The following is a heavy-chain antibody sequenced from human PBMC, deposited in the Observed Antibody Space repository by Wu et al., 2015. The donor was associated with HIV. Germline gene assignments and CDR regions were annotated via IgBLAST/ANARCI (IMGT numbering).Heavy chain of an antibody. CDR2: ISGEDGKT. CDR3: ARDISSLYYDTRRGSFDI. CDR1: GYTFTTYG. D-gene: IGHD3-16*01. J-gene: IGHJ3*02. V-gene: IGHV1-18*01. Sequence: QIQLVQSGAEMRKPGASVKVSCQTSGYTFTTYGISWVRQAPGQRPEWMGWISGEDGKTKYAQKIQDRVTMTTDTSTSTAYLELRSLRSDDTAVYYCARDISSLYYDTRRGSFDIWGQGTKVTSLQ.